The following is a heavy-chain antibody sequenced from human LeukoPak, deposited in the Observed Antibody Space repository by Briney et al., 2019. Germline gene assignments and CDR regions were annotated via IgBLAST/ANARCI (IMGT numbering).Heavy chain of an antibody. D-gene: IGHD3-10*01. CDR3: ARANYGSGSYAFDY. V-gene: IGHV4-30-2*01. CDR1: GGSISSGGYS. J-gene: IGHJ4*02. Sequence: PSQTLSLTCAVSGGSISSGGYSWSWIRQPPGKGLEWIGYIYHSGSTYYNPSLKSRVTISVDRSKNQFSLELSSVTAADTAVYYCARANYGSGSYAFDYWGQGTLVTVSS. CDR2: IYHSGST.